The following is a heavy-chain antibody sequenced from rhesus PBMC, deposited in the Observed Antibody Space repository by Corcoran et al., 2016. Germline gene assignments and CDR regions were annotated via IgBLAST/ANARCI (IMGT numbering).Heavy chain of an antibody. V-gene: IGHV3-103*01. CDR3: ARGTAAHDY. D-gene: IGHD6-43*01. CDR1: GFTFSSYA. CDR2: INSGGGST. Sequence: EVQLVETGGGLVQPGGSLRLSCAASGFTFSSYAMQWVRQAPGKGLEWISAINSGGGSTYYADSVKCRFTISRDNSKNTLSLQMNSLRAEDTAVYYCARGTAAHDYWGQGVLVTVSS. J-gene: IGHJ4*01.